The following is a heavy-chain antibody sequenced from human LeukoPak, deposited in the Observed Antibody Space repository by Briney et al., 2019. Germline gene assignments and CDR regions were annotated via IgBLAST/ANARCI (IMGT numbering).Heavy chain of an antibody. D-gene: IGHD3-16*01. CDR3: ATQRGSYLWGTDFDY. CDR2: INPNIGDT. Sequence: ASVKVSCKASGYTFTGYYMHWVRQAPGQGLEWMGWINPNIGDTKYAQKFQGRVTMTRDTSISTAYMELSRLRSDDTAVYYCATQRGSYLWGTDFDYWGQGTLVTVSS. J-gene: IGHJ4*02. V-gene: IGHV1-2*02. CDR1: GYTFTGYY.